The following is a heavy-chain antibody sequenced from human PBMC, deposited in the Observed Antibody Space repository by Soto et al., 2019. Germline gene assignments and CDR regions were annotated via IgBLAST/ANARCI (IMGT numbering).Heavy chain of an antibody. J-gene: IGHJ2*01. CDR1: GASIASGGYC. D-gene: IGHD3-9*01. Sequence: QLQLQESGSGLVKPSQTLSLTCTVSGASIASGGYCWSWIRQPPGKALESIGYVYQNGNAYLNPSLKSRVTMSVDKSKNQFSLKLSSVTAADTAVYGCARGGADWSLRNFDVWGRGTMVSVSS. CDR3: ARGGADWSLRNFDV. V-gene: IGHV4-30-2*01. CDR2: VYQNGNA.